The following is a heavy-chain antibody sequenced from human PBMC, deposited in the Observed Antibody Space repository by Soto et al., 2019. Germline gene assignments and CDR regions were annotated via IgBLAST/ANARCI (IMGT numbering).Heavy chain of an antibody. Sequence: QLQLQESGPGLVKPSETLSLTCTVSGGSISSSSYYWGWIRQPPGKGLEWIGSIYYSGSTYYNPSLKSRVTISVDTYKNQFSLKLSSVTAADTAVYYCARQKKGYSSSWPPIDYWGQGTLVTVSS. V-gene: IGHV4-39*01. CDR3: ARQKKGYSSSWPPIDY. CDR1: GGSISSSSYY. J-gene: IGHJ4*02. D-gene: IGHD6-13*01. CDR2: IYYSGST.